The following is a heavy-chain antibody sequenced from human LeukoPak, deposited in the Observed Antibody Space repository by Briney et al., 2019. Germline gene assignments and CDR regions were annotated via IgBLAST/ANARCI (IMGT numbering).Heavy chain of an antibody. J-gene: IGHJ4*02. Sequence: SETLSLTCTVSGGSVSSSSYYWGWVRQPPGKGLEWIGSIYYSGSTYYTPSLKSRVTISVDTSKNQFSLKLNSVTAADTAVYYCARRRGYSYGYHFDYWDQGTLVTVSS. CDR2: IYYSGST. CDR3: ARRRGYSYGYHFDY. CDR1: GGSVSSSSYY. V-gene: IGHV4-39*01. D-gene: IGHD5-18*01.